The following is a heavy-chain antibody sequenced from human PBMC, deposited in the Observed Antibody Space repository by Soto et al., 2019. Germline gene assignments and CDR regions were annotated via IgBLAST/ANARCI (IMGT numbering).Heavy chain of an antibody. CDR1: GFTFSSYY. CDR2: VNEDGSEI. J-gene: IGHJ4*02. Sequence: EVQLVESGGGLVQPGGSLRLSCAASGFTFSSYYMSWVRQAQGKGLEWVANVNEDGSEIYYVDSVKGRFTVSRDNAKNSLYLQMNSLRAEDTAIYYCTFFWTALGIEYRGQGTLVTVSS. D-gene: IGHD3-3*01. V-gene: IGHV3-7*01. CDR3: TFFWTALGIEY.